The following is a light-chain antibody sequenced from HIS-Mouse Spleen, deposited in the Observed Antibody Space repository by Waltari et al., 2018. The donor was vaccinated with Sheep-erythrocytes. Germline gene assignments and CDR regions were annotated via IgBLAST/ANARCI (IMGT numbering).Light chain of an antibody. CDR2: EGS. Sequence: QSALTQPRSVSGSPGQSVTISCTGTSSDVGSYNLVSWYQQHPGNAPKLMIYEGSKRPSGVSNRFSGSKSGNTASLTISGLQAEDEADYYCCSYAGSSTPWVFGGGTKLTVL. V-gene: IGLV2-23*01. CDR1: SSDVGSYNL. CDR3: CSYAGSSTPWV. J-gene: IGLJ3*02.